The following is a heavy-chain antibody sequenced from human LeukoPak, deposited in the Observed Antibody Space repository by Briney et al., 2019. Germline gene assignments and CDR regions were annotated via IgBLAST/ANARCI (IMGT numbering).Heavy chain of an antibody. Sequence: GGSLRLSCAASGFTFRSYAMHWVRQAPGKGLEWVAGISYDGTNKYYADSVKGRFTASKDKSKNTLYLQMNSLRAEDTAVYHCARDRLGSGSSKSYFHHWGHGTLVTVSS. V-gene: IGHV3-30*14. CDR1: GFTFRSYA. D-gene: IGHD3-22*01. J-gene: IGHJ1*01. CDR2: ISYDGTNK. CDR3: ARDRLGSGSSKSYFHH.